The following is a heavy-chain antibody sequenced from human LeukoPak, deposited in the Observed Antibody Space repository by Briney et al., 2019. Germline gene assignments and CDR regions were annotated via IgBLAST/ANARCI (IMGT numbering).Heavy chain of an antibody. J-gene: IGHJ4*02. CDR3: ARDFMVRGVITNWFDY. Sequence: GGSLRLSCAASGFTVSSNYMSWVRQAPGKGLEWVSVIYSGGSTYYADSVKGRFTISRDNSKNTLYLQMNSLRAEDTAVYYCARDFMVRGVITNWFDYWGQGTLVTVSS. CDR2: IYSGGST. D-gene: IGHD3-10*01. V-gene: IGHV3-53*01. CDR1: GFTVSSNY.